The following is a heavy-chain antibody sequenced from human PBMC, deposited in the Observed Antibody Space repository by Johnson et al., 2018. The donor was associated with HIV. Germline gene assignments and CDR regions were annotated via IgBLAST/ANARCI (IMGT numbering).Heavy chain of an antibody. CDR3: ARDRGGDDAFDI. CDR1: TFTFSGYG. D-gene: IGHD3-10*01. V-gene: IGHV3-30*03. CDR2: ISYDGSDK. Sequence: QVQLVESGGGVVQPGGSLRLSCAASTFTFSGYGMHWVRQAPGKGLEWVALISYDGSDKYYADSVKGRFTISRDNSKNTLYLQMNSLRAEDTAVYYCARDRGGDDAFDIWGQGTMVTVSS. J-gene: IGHJ3*02.